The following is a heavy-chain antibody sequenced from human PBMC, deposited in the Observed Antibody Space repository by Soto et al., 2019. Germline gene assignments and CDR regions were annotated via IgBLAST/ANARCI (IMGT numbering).Heavy chain of an antibody. CDR1: GGSISSYY. D-gene: IGHD3-10*02. J-gene: IGHJ6*02. CDR3: ARPNCSGIGGMDV. V-gene: IGHV4-59*01. CDR2: IYYSGST. Sequence: SETLSLTCTVSGGSISSYYWSWIRQPPGKSLEWIGYIYYSGSTTYNPSLKSRVTISVDTSKNQFSLKLSSVTAADTAVYYCARPNCSGIGGMDVWGQGTTVTVSS.